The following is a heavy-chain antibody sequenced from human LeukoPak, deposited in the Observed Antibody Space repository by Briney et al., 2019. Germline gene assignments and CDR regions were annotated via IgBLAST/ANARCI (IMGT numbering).Heavy chain of an antibody. V-gene: IGHV3-30*18. J-gene: IGHJ4*02. D-gene: IGHD3-22*01. CDR1: GFTFSSYG. CDR2: ISYDGSNK. Sequence: GGSLRLSCAASGFTFSSYGMHWVRQAPGKGLEWVAVISYDGSNKYYADSVKGRFTISRDNSKNTLYLQMNSLRAEDTAVYYCAKAHIRSYYDSSGYYYVGFDYWGQGTLVTVSS. CDR3: AKAHIRSYYDSSGYYYVGFDY.